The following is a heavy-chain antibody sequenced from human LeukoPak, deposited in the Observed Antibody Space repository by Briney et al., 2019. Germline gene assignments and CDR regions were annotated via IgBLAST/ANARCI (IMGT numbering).Heavy chain of an antibody. J-gene: IGHJ4*02. CDR2: FDAEDGET. V-gene: IGHV1-24*01. Sequence: VASVTVSFKVSGYTLTELSMHWVRQAPGKGRERRGGFDAEDGETIYAQKFQGRVTMTEDTSTDTAYMELSSLRSEDTAVYYCATDSQQWLAGYYFDYWGQGTLVTVSS. CDR3: ATDSQQWLAGYYFDY. D-gene: IGHD6-19*01. CDR1: GYTLTELS.